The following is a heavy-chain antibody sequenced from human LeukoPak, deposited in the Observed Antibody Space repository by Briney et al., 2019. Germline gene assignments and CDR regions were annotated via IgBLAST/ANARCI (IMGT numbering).Heavy chain of an antibody. J-gene: IGHJ3*02. CDR1: GFTFSSYG. CDR2: IWFDGSNK. D-gene: IGHD5-24*01. V-gene: IGHV3-33*01. CDR3: AREQSDGFNI. Sequence: GGSLRFSCAASGFTFSSYGMHWVRQAPGKGLEWVAVIWFDGSNKCYGDSVTGRFTISRDNSKNTLYLQMNSLRAEDTAVYYCAREQSDGFNIWGQGTMVTVSS.